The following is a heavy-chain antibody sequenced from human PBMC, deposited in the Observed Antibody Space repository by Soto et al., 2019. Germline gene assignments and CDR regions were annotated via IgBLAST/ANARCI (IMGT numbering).Heavy chain of an antibody. CDR1: GVSLNTADTW. J-gene: IGHJ6*02. V-gene: IGHV4-30-4*01. CDR3: VRSRQMERVNDYGLDV. D-gene: IGHD1-1*01. Sequence: QVQLQESGSGLVKPSPSLSLTCTVSGVSLNTADTWWSWIRQSPGKGLEFIGYYHSGGSTYYDAALRSRVIISADTSNGQFSLKLSSVTVADTAVYFFVRSRQMERVNDYGLDVWGQGTTVTVSS. CDR2: YHSGGST.